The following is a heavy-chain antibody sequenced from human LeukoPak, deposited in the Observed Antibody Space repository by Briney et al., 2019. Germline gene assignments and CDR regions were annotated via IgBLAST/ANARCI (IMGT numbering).Heavy chain of an antibody. CDR1: GFSFTAYS. Sequence: PGGSLRLSRAASGFSFTAYSMNWVRQAPGRGLEWISYIGPGGDIYYADSVTGRFTVSRDTANNLLYLQMNGLRVEDTGVYYCARRFDSWGQGTLVTVSS. CDR2: IGPGGDI. J-gene: IGHJ4*02. CDR3: ARRFDS. V-gene: IGHV3-48*01.